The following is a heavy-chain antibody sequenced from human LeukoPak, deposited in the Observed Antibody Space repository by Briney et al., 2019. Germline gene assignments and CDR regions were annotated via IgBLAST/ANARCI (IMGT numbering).Heavy chain of an antibody. CDR3: AKAPQPQIYCTGGVCYYGPSFDY. CDR1: GFTFRTSG. V-gene: IGHV3-30*02. J-gene: IGHJ4*02. Sequence: PGGSLRLSCAASGFTFRTSGMHWVRQAPGKGLEWVAFIQYHGRDKYYADSVKGRFTISRDNSKNTLYLQMNSLRAEDTAVYYCAKAPQPQIYCTGGVCYYGPSFDYWGQGTLVTVSS. CDR2: IQYHGRDK. D-gene: IGHD2-8*02.